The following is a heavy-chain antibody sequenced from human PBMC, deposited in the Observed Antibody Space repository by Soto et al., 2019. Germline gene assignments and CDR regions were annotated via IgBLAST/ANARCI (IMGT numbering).Heavy chain of an antibody. J-gene: IGHJ4*02. D-gene: IGHD4-17*01. CDR2: IYHSGST. CDR3: AIRTTVTTRLGY. Sequence: QVQLQESGPGLVKPSGTLSLTCAVSGGSISSSNWWSWVRQPPGKGLEWIGEIYHSGSTNYNPSLKRGVTISGDKSKNQFSLKLSSVTAADTAVDYCAIRTTVTTRLGYWGQGTLVTVSS. V-gene: IGHV4-4*02. CDR1: GGSISSSNW.